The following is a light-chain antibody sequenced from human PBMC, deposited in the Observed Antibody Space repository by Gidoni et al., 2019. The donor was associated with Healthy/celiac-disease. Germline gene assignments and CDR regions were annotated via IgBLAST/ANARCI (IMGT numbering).Light chain of an antibody. CDR3: QQYNSYSCT. V-gene: IGKV1-5*03. J-gene: IGKJ1*01. Sequence: DIQMTQSPSTLSAAVGDRVTINCRASQSISSWLAWYQQKPGKAPKLLSYKASSLESGVPSRFSGSGSGTEFTLTIRSLQPDDFATYYCQQYNSYSCTFGQGTKVEIK. CDR2: KAS. CDR1: QSISSW.